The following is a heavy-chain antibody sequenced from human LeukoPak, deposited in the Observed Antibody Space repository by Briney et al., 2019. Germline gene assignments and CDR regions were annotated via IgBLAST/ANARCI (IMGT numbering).Heavy chain of an antibody. CDR2: IYPGDSDT. D-gene: IGHD3-9*01. J-gene: IGHJ4*02. V-gene: IGHV5-51*01. Sequence: GESLKISCKGSGYSFTNFWIGWVRQMPGKGLEWMGIIYPGDSDTRYSPSFQGQVTISVDKSINTAYLHWSSLEASDSAIYYCVGLSGYFESTTPATGPKFDFWGQGTLVTVSS. CDR3: VGLSGYFESTTPATGPKFDF. CDR1: GYSFTNFW.